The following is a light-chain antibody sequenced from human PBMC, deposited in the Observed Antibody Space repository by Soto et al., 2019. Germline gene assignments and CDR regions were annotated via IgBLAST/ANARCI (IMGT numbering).Light chain of an antibody. CDR1: SSNIGAGYD. CDR3: QSYDSSLSGSV. J-gene: IGLJ3*02. V-gene: IGLV1-40*01. CDR2: GNN. Sequence: QSVLTRPPSMSGAPGQRVTISCTGSSSNIGAGYDVHWYQHLPGTAPKLLINGNNNRPSGVPDRFSGSKSGTSASLAITGLQSEDEADYYCQSYDSSLSGSVFGGGTKLTVL.